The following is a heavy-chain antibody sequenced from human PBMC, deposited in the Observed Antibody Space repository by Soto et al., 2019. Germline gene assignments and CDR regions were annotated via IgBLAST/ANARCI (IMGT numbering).Heavy chain of an antibody. J-gene: IGHJ5*02. CDR3: ARGNYGTNSGWFDP. CDR2: IIPALGVA. D-gene: IGHD4-17*01. CDR1: GGTFSSYT. V-gene: IGHV1-69*02. Sequence: QVQLVQSGAEVKKPGSSVKVSCTASGGTFSSYTINWVRQAPGQGLEWIGRIIPALGVANYAHNFQGRATITADRFTRTAYMALTSLRSEDTAVYYCARGNYGTNSGWFDPWGQGTLVTVSS.